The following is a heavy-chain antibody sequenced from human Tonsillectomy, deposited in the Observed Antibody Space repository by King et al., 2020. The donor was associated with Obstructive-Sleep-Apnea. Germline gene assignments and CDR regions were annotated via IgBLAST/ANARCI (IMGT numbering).Heavy chain of an antibody. D-gene: IGHD3-3*01. CDR1: GFSLSTSGVG. CDR2: IYWDDDK. CDR3: AHCSRYDFGSGYYSDYYLDY. Sequence: TLKESGPTLVKPTQTLTLTCTFSGFSLSTSGVGVGWIRQPPGKALEWLALIYWDDDKRYSPSLKSRLTNTKDTSKKHVVLTMTNMDPVDTATYYCAHCSRYDFGSGYYSDYYLDYWGQGTLVTVSS. V-gene: IGHV2-5*02. J-gene: IGHJ4*02.